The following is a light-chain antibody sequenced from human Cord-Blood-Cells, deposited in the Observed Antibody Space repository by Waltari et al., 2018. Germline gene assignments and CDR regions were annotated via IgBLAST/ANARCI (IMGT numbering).Light chain of an antibody. CDR1: SSDVGSYNL. CDR2: EGS. V-gene: IGLV2-23*01. Sequence: QSALTQPASVSGSPGQSITISCTGTSSDVGSYNLVSWYQQHPGKAPKLMIYEGSKRPSGVSIRFSGSKSGNTASLTIYGLQAEDEADYYCCSYAGSSTLWVFGGGTKLTVL. CDR3: CSYAGSSTLWV. J-gene: IGLJ3*02.